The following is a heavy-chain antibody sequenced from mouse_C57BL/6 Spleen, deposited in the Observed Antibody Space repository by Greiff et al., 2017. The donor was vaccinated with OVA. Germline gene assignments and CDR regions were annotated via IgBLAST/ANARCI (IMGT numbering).Heavy chain of an antibody. CDR3: TRDQDYYGSGAMDY. CDR2: ISSGGDYI. J-gene: IGHJ4*01. D-gene: IGHD1-1*01. Sequence: EVKLMESGEGLVKPGGSLKLSCAASGFTFSSYAMSWVRQTPEKRLEWVAYISSGGDYIYYADTVKGRFTISSDNARNTLYLQMSSLKSEDTAMYYCTRDQDYYGSGAMDYWGQGTSVTVSS. CDR1: GFTFSSYA. V-gene: IGHV5-9-1*02.